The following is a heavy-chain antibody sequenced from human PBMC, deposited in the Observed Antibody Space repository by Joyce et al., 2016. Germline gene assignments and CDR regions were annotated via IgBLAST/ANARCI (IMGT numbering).Heavy chain of an antibody. J-gene: IGHJ6*02. D-gene: IGHD1-26*01. Sequence: EVQLVESGGGLVQPGGSLRLSCTASGFTFSSYWMHWVRQVSGKGLVWVSQSSSDESSTSYAESVKGRFTISRDNAKNTLYLHMNSLRTEDTAVYYCARTGGSYYDYYYYGLDVWGQGTTVIVSS. V-gene: IGHV3-74*01. CDR1: GFTFSSYW. CDR3: ARTGGSYYDYYYYGLDV. CDR2: SSSDESST.